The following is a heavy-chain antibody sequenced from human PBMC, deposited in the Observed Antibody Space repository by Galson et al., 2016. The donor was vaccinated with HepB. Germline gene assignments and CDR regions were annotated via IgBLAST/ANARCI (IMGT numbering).Heavy chain of an antibody. CDR2: IYPGDSDT. CDR3: ARRGTDNGLDF. J-gene: IGHJ4*02. Sequence: KVSCKASGGSFSSYALSWVRQKPGKGLEWMGKIYPGDSDTKYNPAFQGLAIISADKSINTTFLQWSSLRASDTAIYYCARRGTDNGLDFWGQGTPVSVS. CDR1: GGSFSSYA. V-gene: IGHV5-51*01. D-gene: IGHD2-8*01.